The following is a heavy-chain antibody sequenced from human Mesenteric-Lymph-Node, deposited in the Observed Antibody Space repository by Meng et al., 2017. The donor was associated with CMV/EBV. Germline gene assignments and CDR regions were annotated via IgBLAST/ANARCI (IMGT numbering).Heavy chain of an antibody. D-gene: IGHD3-16*01. V-gene: IGHV3-21*01. CDR2: ISSSSSYI. CDR3: EGQRGSSPFGF. J-gene: IGHJ4*02. Sequence: GESLKISCAASGFTFSSYSMNWVRQAPGKGLEWVSSISSSSSYIYYADSVKGRFTISRDNAKNSLYLQMNSLRAEDTAVYYCEGQRGSSPFGFWGQGTLVTVSS. CDR1: GFTFSSYS.